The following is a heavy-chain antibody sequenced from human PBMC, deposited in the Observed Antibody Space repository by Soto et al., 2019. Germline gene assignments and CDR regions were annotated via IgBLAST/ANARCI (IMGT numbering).Heavy chain of an antibody. Sequence: GESLKISCKGSGYSFTSYWLGWVRQMPGKGLEWMGIIYPGDSDTRYSPSFQGQVTISADKSISTAYLQWSSLKASDTAMYYCARRQGRYYYYMDVWGKGTTVTVSS. V-gene: IGHV5-51*01. J-gene: IGHJ6*03. CDR3: ARRQGRYYYYMDV. CDR1: GYSFTSYW. CDR2: IYPGDSDT.